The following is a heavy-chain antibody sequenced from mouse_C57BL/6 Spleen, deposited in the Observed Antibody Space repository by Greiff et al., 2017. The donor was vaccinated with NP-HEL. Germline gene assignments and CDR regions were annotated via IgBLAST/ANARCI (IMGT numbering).Heavy chain of an antibody. J-gene: IGHJ1*03. Sequence: EVKLMESGPGLVKPSQSLSLTCSVTGYSITSGYYWNWIRQFPGNKLEWMGYISYDGSNNYNPSLKNRISITRDTSKNQFFLKLNSVTTEDTATYYCAREGVITTGTEWYFDVWGTGTTVTVSS. V-gene: IGHV3-6*01. D-gene: IGHD1-1*01. CDR1: GYSITSGYY. CDR2: ISYDGSN. CDR3: AREGVITTGTEWYFDV.